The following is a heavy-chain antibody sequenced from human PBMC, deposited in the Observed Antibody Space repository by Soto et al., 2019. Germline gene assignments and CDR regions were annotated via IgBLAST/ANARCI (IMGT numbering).Heavy chain of an antibody. V-gene: IGHV3-7*03. Sequence: SGGSLRLSCEVSGLTFSNSWMNWVRQPPGKGLEWVANINPDGSGKYYVESLRGRFTISRDNAKNTLYLQMNSLRAEDTAVYHCAKGNDGYYFDSWGQGTLVSVSS. CDR1: GLTFSNSW. CDR3: AKGNDGYYFDS. J-gene: IGHJ4*02. CDR2: INPDGSGK. D-gene: IGHD3-22*01.